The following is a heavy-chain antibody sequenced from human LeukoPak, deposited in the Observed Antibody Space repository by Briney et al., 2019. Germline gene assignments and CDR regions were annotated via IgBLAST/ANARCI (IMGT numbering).Heavy chain of an antibody. Sequence: SETLSLTCTVSGGSISSSSYYWGWIRQPPGKGLEWIGSIYYSGSTNYNPSLKSRVTISVDTSKNQFSLKLSSVTAADTAVYYCARGRRRLNWFDPWGQGTLVTVSS. CDR2: IYYSGST. J-gene: IGHJ5*02. CDR1: GGSISSSSYY. D-gene: IGHD1-14*01. V-gene: IGHV4-39*07. CDR3: ARGRRRLNWFDP.